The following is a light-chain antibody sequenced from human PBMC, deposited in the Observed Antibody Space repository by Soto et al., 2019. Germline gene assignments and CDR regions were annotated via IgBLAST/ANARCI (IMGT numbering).Light chain of an antibody. CDR3: QQYNNWPRT. Sequence: EIVMTQSPTTLSVSPGERAALSCRASQSVFSNLAWYQQQPGQAPRLLIYGASTRATGIPARFSGSGSGTEFTLTISSLQSEDFAVYYCQQYNNWPRTFGQGTKVEIK. V-gene: IGKV3-15*01. CDR2: GAS. J-gene: IGKJ1*01. CDR1: QSVFSN.